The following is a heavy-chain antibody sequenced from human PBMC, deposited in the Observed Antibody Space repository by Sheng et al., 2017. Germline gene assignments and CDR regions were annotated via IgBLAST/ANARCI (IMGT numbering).Heavy chain of an antibody. V-gene: IGHV4-61*02. CDR1: GDSISSGSYY. Sequence: QVQLQESGPGLVKPSQTLSLTCTVSGDSISSGSYYWSWIRQPAGRGLEWIGRIYTKGSTNYNPSLKSRISISVDTSKNQFSLKMSSVTAADTAVYYCARGYDYYDSSGSYEYYFDYWARGTLVTVSS. CDR2: IYTKGST. CDR3: ARGYDYYDSSGSYEYYFDY. J-gene: IGHJ4*02. D-gene: IGHD3-22*01.